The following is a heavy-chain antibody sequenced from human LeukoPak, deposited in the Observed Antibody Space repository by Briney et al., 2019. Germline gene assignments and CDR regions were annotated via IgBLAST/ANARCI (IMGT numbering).Heavy chain of an antibody. J-gene: IGHJ3*02. CDR3: ITDPGAWAPI. D-gene: IGHD1-26*01. CDR1: GLTFSNAW. Sequence: PGGSLRLSCVASGLTFSNAWMSWVRQAPGKGLEWVGRIKSKTDGDTTDYAAPVKGRFTISRDDSKNTLYLQMNRLNIGDTAVYYCITDPGAWAPIWGQGTMVTVSS. CDR2: IKSKTDGDTT. V-gene: IGHV3-15*01.